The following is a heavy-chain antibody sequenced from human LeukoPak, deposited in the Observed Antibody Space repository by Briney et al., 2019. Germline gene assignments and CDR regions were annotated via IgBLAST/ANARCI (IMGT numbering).Heavy chain of an antibody. V-gene: IGHV4-39*07. CDR1: GGSISSSSYY. CDR3: ASSNYYTSGSLDY. J-gene: IGHJ4*02. D-gene: IGHD3-10*01. CDR2: IYYSGST. Sequence: SETLSLTCNVSGGSISSSSYYWGWIRQPPGMGLEWIGSIYYSGSTYCNPSLKSRVTISVDTSKNQFSLKLTSVTAADTAVYYCASSNYYTSGSLDYWGQGILVTVSS.